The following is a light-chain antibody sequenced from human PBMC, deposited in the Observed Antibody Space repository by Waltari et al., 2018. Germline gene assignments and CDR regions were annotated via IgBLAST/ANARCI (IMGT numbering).Light chain of an antibody. Sequence: DIQMTQSPSTLSASVGYRVTITCRASQTISIWLAWYQQKPGKAPKVLIYDASTLESGVPSRFSGSGSGTDFTLTISSLQPDDFATYYCQHYNSNPVTFGQGTKLEIK. CDR3: QHYNSNPVT. J-gene: IGKJ2*01. CDR2: DAS. V-gene: IGKV1-5*01. CDR1: QTISIW.